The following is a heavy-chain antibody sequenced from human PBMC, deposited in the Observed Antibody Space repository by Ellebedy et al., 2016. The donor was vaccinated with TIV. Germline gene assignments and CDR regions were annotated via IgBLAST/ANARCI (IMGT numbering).Heavy chain of an antibody. V-gene: IGHV5-51*01. Sequence: GESLKISXKGSGYSFTSYWIGWVRQMPGKGLEWMGIIYPGDSDTRYSPSFQGQVTISADKSISTAYLQWSSLKASDTAMYYCARHNRVGATFLRYFDLWGRGTLVTVSS. CDR2: IYPGDSDT. CDR3: ARHNRVGATFLRYFDL. CDR1: GYSFTSYW. D-gene: IGHD1-26*01. J-gene: IGHJ2*01.